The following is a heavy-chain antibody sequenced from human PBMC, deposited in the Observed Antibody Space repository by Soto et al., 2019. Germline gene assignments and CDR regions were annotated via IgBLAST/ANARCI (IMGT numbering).Heavy chain of an antibody. J-gene: IGHJ4*02. CDR3: ARDLRGYSNYFDY. V-gene: IGHV4-4*02. Sequence: PSETLSLTCAVSGGSISSSNWWSWVRQPPGKGLEWIGEIYHSGSTNYNPSLKSRVTISVDKSKNQFSLKLSSVTAADTAVYYCARDLRGYSNYFDYWGQGTLVTVSS. CDR1: GGSISSSNW. D-gene: IGHD4-4*01. CDR2: IYHSGST.